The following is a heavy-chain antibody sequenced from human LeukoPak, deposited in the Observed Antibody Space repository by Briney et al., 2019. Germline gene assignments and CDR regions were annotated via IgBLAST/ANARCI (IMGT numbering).Heavy chain of an antibody. CDR3: ARQGYSGSSQGAVDY. J-gene: IGHJ4*02. Sequence: GASVQVSCKASGYTFSIHGFSWVRQAPGQGLEWRGWISAYNGNTNYAQKFQGRVTMTTDTTTSTAHMELRGLRSGDTAVYYWARQGYSGSSQGAVDYWGQGTLVTVSS. CDR1: GYTFSIHG. CDR2: ISAYNGNT. V-gene: IGHV1-18*01. D-gene: IGHD4-23*01.